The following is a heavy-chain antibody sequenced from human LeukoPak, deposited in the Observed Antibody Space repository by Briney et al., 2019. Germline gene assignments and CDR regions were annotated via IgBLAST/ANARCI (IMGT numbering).Heavy chain of an antibody. CDR2: IYYSGST. CDR1: GGSIRSYY. CDR3: ARAVEMATITWFDP. Sequence: SETLSLTCTVSGGSIRSYYWSWIRQPPGKGLEWIGYIYYSGSTNYNPSLKSRVTISVDTSKNQFSLKLSSVTAADTAVYYCARAVEMATITWFDPWGQGTLVTVSS. J-gene: IGHJ5*02. V-gene: IGHV4-59*08. D-gene: IGHD5-24*01.